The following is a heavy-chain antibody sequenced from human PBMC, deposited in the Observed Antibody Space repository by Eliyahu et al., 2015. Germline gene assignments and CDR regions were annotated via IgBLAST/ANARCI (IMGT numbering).Heavy chain of an antibody. Sequence: QVQLQESGPGLVKPSGTLSLTCAVSGGXISSSNXWSWVRQPPGKGLEWIGEIYHSGSTNYNPSLKSRVTISVDKSKNQFSLKLSSVTAADTAVYYCARTGRQAGGHNYYYYYGMDVWGQGTTVTVSS. V-gene: IGHV4-4*02. J-gene: IGHJ6*02. CDR3: ARTGRQAGGHNYYYYYGMDV. CDR1: GGXISSSNX. CDR2: IYHSGST. D-gene: IGHD2-15*01.